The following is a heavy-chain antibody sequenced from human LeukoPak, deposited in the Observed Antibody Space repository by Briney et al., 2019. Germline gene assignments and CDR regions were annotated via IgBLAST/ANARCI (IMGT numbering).Heavy chain of an antibody. D-gene: IGHD3-9*01. J-gene: IGHJ4*02. Sequence: ASVKVSCKASGYTFTGYYMHWVRQAPGQGLEWMGWINPNSGGTNYAQKFQGRVTMTRDTSISTAYMELSRLRSDDTAVYYCARVPHYDRIFDYWGQGTLVTVSS. CDR1: GYTFTGYY. V-gene: IGHV1-2*02. CDR2: INPNSGGT. CDR3: ARVPHYDRIFDY.